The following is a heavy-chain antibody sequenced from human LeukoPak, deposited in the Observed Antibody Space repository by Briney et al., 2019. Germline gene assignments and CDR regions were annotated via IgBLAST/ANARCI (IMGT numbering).Heavy chain of an antibody. CDR2: IKQDGSEK. CDR1: GFTFSSYW. CDR3: ARDLDFWNGYNRGFDY. V-gene: IGHV3-7*01. J-gene: IGHJ4*02. D-gene: IGHD3-3*01. Sequence: GGSLRLSCAASGFTFSSYWMSWVRQAPGKGLEWVANIKQDGSEKYYVDSVKGRFTISRDNAKNSLYLQMNSLRAEDTAVYYCARDLDFWNGYNRGFDYWGQGTLVTVSS.